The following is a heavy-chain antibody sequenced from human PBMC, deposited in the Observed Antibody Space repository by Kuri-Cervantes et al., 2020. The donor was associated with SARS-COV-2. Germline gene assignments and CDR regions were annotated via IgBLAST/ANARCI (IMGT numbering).Heavy chain of an antibody. Sequence: SVKVSCKASGGTFSSYAISWVRQAPGQGLEWMGRIIPILGIANYAQKFQGRVTITADKSTSTAYMELSSLRSEDTAVYYCARSGAVAGTFDYWGQGTLVTVSS. CDR1: GGTFSSYA. J-gene: IGHJ4*02. V-gene: IGHV1-69*04. CDR3: ARSGAVAGTFDY. D-gene: IGHD6-19*01. CDR2: IIPILGIA.